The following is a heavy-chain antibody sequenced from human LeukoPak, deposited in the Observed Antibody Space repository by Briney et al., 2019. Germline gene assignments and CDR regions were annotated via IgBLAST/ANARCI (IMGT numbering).Heavy chain of an antibody. CDR3: ARMGATTPHSAKPDY. CDR1: GYTFTSYG. Sequence: ASVKVSCEASGYTFTSYGISWVRQAPGQGLEWMGWIGAYNGNTNYAQKLQGRVTMTTDTSTSTAYMELRSLRSDDTAVYYCARMGATTPHSAKPDYWGQGTLVTVSS. CDR2: IGAYNGNT. J-gene: IGHJ4*02. D-gene: IGHD1-1*01. V-gene: IGHV1-18*01.